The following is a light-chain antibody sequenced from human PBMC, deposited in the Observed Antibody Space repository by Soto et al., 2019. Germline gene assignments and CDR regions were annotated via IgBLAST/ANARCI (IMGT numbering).Light chain of an antibody. CDR1: SSDVGGYNF. CDR2: DVS. V-gene: IGLV2-14*03. CDR3: SSYRSSNTPYV. J-gene: IGLJ1*01. Sequence: QSALTQPASVSGSPGQSITISCTGTSSDVGGYNFVSWYQHHPGKAPKLMIFDVSDRPSGVSNRFSDSKSGNTASLTISGLQAEDEADYYCSSYRSSNTPYVFGTGTKLTVL.